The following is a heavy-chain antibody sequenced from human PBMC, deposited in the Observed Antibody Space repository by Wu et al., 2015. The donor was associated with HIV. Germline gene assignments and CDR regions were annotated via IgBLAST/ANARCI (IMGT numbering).Heavy chain of an antibody. Sequence: LMQSGPEAKRPGASVNVSCKASYILTSFPIGWVRQAPGQRLEWMGWMNPRNGYIKPAQSFQDRITMSTNNSAHTAYMELRSLTSDDTAIYFCARVQFDPDYYTYFDLWGQGTLVTVSS. CDR1: YILTSFP. CDR2: MNPRNGYI. V-gene: IGHV1-18*01. J-gene: IGHJ2*01. CDR3: ARVQFDPDYYTYFDL. D-gene: IGHD4/OR15-4a*01.